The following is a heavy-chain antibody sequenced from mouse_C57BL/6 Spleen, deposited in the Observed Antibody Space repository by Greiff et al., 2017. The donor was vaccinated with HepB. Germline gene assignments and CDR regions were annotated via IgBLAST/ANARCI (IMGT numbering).Heavy chain of an antibody. V-gene: IGHV3-6*01. CDR3: ARGGDAAMDY. Sequence: EVQLQQSGPGLVKPSQSLSLTCSVTGYSITSGYYWNWIRQFPGNKLEWMGYISYDGSNNYNPSLKNRISITRDTSKNQFFLKLNSVTTEDTATYYCARGGDAAMDYWGQGTSVTVSS. CDR1: GYSITSGYY. CDR2: ISYDGSN. J-gene: IGHJ4*01.